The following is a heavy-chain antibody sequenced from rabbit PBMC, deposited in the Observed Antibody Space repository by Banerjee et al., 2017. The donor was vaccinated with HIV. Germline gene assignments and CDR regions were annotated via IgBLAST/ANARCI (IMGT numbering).Heavy chain of an antibody. CDR3: ARGYPDSTAYEL. J-gene: IGHJ4*01. V-gene: IGHV1S45*01. CDR1: GFSFSINYW. Sequence: QEQLVESGGGLVKPEGSLTLTCTASGFSFSINYWICWVRQAPGKRPEWIACFYNGDGSTYYATWVNGRFTLSKTSSTTVTLQMTSLTAADTATYFCARGYPDSTAYELWGQGTLVTVS. D-gene: IGHD4-2*01. CDR2: FYNGDGST.